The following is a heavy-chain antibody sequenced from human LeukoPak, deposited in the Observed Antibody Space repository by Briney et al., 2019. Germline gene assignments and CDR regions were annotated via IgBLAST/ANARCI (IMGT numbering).Heavy chain of an antibody. CDR1: GFTFSNYA. D-gene: IGHD4-17*01. V-gene: IGHV4-39*01. J-gene: IGHJ4*02. CDR3: ARRFFYGDYVDY. CDR2: IYYSGSA. Sequence: GSLRLSCAASGFTFSNYAMSWVRQAPGKGLEWIGSIYYSGSAYYNPSLKSRVTISVDTSKNQFSLKLSSVTAADTAVYYCARRFFYGDYVDYGGQGTLVTVSA.